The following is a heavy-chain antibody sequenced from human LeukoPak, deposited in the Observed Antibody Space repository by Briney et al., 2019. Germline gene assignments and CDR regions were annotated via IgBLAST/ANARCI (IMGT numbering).Heavy chain of an antibody. J-gene: IGHJ4*02. CDR3: ARGEVPPHYFDS. V-gene: IGHV4-59*01. Sequence: SETLSLTCTVSGGSISSYYWSWIRQPPEKGLEWIGYIYYSGSTNYNPSLKSRVTISVDTSKNQFSLKLSSVTAEDTAVYYCARGEVPPHYFDSWGQGTLVTVSS. CDR1: GGSISSYY. CDR2: IYYSGST.